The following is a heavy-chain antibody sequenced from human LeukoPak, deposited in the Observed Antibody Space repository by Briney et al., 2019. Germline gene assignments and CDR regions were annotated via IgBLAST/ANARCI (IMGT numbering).Heavy chain of an antibody. CDR3: ARDALLIAVAGSLDY. Sequence: GGSLRLSCAASGFTFSSYWMSWVRQAPGKGLEWVANIKQDGSEKYYVDPVKGRFTISRDNAKNSLYLQMNSLRAEDTAVYYCARDALLIAVAGSLDYWGQGTLVTVSS. D-gene: IGHD6-19*01. J-gene: IGHJ4*02. CDR1: GFTFSSYW. V-gene: IGHV3-7*03. CDR2: IKQDGSEK.